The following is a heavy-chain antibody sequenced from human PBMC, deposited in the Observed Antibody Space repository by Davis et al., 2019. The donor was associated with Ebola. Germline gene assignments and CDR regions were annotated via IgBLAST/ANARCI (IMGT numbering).Heavy chain of an antibody. V-gene: IGHV3-48*03. J-gene: IGHJ4*02. CDR1: GFTFSNYG. CDR2: ISSRGSTI. D-gene: IGHD3-3*01. CDR3: ARDSRDFWSGPLFDY. Sequence: GESLKISCEASGFTFSNYGMSWVRQAPGKGLEWVSYISSRGSTIYYADSVKGRFTISRDNAKNSLYLQMNSLRAEDTAVYYCARDSRDFWSGPLFDYWGQGTLVTVSS.